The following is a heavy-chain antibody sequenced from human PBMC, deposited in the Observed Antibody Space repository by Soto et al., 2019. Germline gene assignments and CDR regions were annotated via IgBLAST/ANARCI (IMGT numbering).Heavy chain of an antibody. J-gene: IGHJ4*02. D-gene: IGHD2-2*01. CDR2: IYDGGST. Sequence: VHLVESGGGLVQPGGSLRLSCAASGFTVSSNYMSWVRQAPGKGLEWVSVIYDGGSTFYADSVKGRFTISSDNSKNPLYLEMTYLRAEDTAVYCCARDLYGVDVTPADTTFWGQGILVTVSS. V-gene: IGHV3-66*01. CDR1: GFTVSSNY. CDR3: ARDLYGVDVTPADTTF.